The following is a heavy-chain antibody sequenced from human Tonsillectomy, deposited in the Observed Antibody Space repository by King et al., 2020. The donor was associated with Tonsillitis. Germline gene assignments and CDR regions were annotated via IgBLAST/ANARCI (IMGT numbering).Heavy chain of an antibody. Sequence: VQLQQWGAGLLKPSETLSLTCAVYGGSFSGYYWSWIRQPPGKGLEWIGEINHSGSTNYNPSLKSRVTISVDTSKNQFSLKLSSETAADTAVYYCARGRDSSGYFAWDFDYWGQGTLVTVSS. CDR2: INHSGST. CDR1: GGSFSGYY. V-gene: IGHV4-34*01. J-gene: IGHJ4*02. CDR3: ARGRDSSGYFAWDFDY. D-gene: IGHD3-22*01.